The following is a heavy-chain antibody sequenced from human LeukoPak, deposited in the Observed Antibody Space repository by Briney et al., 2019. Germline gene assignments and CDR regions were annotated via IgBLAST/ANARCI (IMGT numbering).Heavy chain of an antibody. CDR3: ATVVDLLLGPRTFDY. J-gene: IGHJ4*02. V-gene: IGHV1-24*01. Sequence: GASVKVSCKVSGYTLTELSMHWVRQAPGKGLEWMGGFDPEDGETIYAQKFQGRVTMTEDTSTDTAYMELSSLRSEDTAVYYCATVVDLLLGPRTFDYWGQGALVTVSS. CDR2: FDPEDGET. CDR1: GYTLTELS. D-gene: IGHD3-22*01.